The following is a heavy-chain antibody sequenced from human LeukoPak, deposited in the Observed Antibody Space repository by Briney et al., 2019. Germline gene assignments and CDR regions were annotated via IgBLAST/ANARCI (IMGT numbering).Heavy chain of an antibody. CDR2: ISGSGGST. CDR3: SSLYYYDSSGYTIFDY. Sequence: PGGSLRLSCAASGFTFSSYAMSWVRQAPGKGLEWVSAISGSGGSTSYAECGKGRSTVSRDNSKNALYLQMNSLRAEDTAVYYCSSLYYYDSSGYTIFDYWGQGTLVTVSS. V-gene: IGHV3-23*01. J-gene: IGHJ4*02. CDR1: GFTFSSYA. D-gene: IGHD3-22*01.